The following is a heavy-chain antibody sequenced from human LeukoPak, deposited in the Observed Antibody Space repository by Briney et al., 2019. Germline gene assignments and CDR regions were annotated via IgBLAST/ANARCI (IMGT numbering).Heavy chain of an antibody. CDR1: GFTFSYYW. Sequence: GGSLRLSCAASGFTFSYYWMSWVRQAPGKGLEWVANINQDGSEKYSVDSVKGRFTISRNNAKNSLYLQMNSLRAEDTAVYYCASPYYDFWSGAPHDAFDIWGQGTMVTVSS. CDR2: INQDGSEK. V-gene: IGHV3-7*01. J-gene: IGHJ3*02. CDR3: ASPYYDFWSGAPHDAFDI. D-gene: IGHD3-3*01.